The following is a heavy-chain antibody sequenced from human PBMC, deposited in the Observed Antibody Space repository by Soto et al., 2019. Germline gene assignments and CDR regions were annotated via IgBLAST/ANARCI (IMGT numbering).Heavy chain of an antibody. Sequence: PSETLSLTCAVSGGSVISRKWWSWVRQPPGRGLEWIGEIYDNDRANYSPSLKSRVTMSVDKSKNQFSLRLRSVTAADTAVYYCARVSRDPDWFDPWGQGILVTVSS. J-gene: IGHJ5*02. V-gene: IGHV4-4*02. CDR2: IYDNDRA. CDR3: ARVSRDPDWFDP. CDR1: GGSVISRKW.